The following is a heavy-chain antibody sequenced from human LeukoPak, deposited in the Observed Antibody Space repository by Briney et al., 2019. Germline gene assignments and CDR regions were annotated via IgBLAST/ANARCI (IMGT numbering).Heavy chain of an antibody. CDR2: IYTSGST. CDR3: ARSQYFDY. Sequence: SGTLSLTCTVSGGSISSGSYYWSWIRQPAGKGLEWIGRIYTSGSTNYNPSLKSRVTISVDTSKNQFSLKLSSVTAADTAVYYCARSQYFDYWGQGTLVTVSS. V-gene: IGHV4-61*02. CDR1: GGSISSGSYY. J-gene: IGHJ4*02.